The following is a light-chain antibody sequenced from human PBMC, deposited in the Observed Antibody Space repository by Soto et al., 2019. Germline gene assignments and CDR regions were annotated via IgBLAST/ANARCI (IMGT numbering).Light chain of an antibody. J-gene: IGLJ3*02. V-gene: IGLV1-44*01. Sequence: QSALTQPPSASGTPGQRVTISCSGSTSNIGSNTVNWYQQLPGTAPKLLIYSNNQRPSGVPDRFSGSKSGTSASLAISGLQSEDEADYYCAAWDDSLNGWVFGGGTKVPVL. CDR2: SNN. CDR3: AAWDDSLNGWV. CDR1: TSNIGSNT.